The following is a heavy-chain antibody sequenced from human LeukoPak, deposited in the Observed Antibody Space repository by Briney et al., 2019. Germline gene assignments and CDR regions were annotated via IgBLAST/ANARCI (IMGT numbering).Heavy chain of an antibody. CDR2: IIPIFGTA. D-gene: IGHD3-22*01. V-gene: IGHV1-69*05. CDR3: ARAQYYYDSSGYYYPDYFDY. Sequence: GASVKVSCKASGGTFSSYAISWVRQAPGQGLEWMGGIIPIFGTANYAQKFQGRVTTTTDESTSTAYMELSSLRSEDTAVYYCARAQYYYDSSGYYYPDYFDYWGQGTLVTVSS. CDR1: GGTFSSYA. J-gene: IGHJ4*02.